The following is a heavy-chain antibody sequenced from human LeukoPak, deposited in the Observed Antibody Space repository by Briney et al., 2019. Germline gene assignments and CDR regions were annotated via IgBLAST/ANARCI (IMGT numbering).Heavy chain of an antibody. CDR1: GGSFSGYY. Sequence: PSETLSLTCAVYGGSFSGYYWSWLRQPPGKGLEGIGEINHSGSTNYNPSLKSRVTISVDTSKNQFSLKLSSVTAADTAVYYCARVYGYYYYYMDVWGKGTTVTVSS. CDR2: INHSGST. CDR3: ARVYGYYYYYMDV. D-gene: IGHD3-10*01. J-gene: IGHJ6*03. V-gene: IGHV4-34*01.